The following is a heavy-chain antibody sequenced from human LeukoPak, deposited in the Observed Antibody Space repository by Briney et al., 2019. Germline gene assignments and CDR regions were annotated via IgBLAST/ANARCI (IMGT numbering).Heavy chain of an antibody. CDR3: ARDGGDCSGDSCYVDY. CDR2: TSSSDAGT. CDR1: GFTLSTYA. D-gene: IGHD2-15*01. V-gene: IGHV3-23*01. J-gene: IGHJ4*02. Sequence: PGGSLRLSCAASGFTLSTYAMSWVRQTPGKGLEWVAATSSSDAGTYHADSVRGRLTISRDNSKNTLYLQMNSLRAEDTALYYCARDGGDCSGDSCYVDYWGQGTLVTVSS.